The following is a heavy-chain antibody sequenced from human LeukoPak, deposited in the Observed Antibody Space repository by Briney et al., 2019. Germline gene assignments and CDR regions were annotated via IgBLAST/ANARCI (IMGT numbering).Heavy chain of an antibody. CDR1: GYSISSGYY. Sequence: SETLSLTCTVSGYSISSGYYWGWIRQPPGKGLEWIGSIYHSGSTYYNPSLKSRVTISVDRSKNQFSLKLSSVTAADTAVYYCARRSPITMVRGVTYYFDYWGQGTLVTVSS. J-gene: IGHJ4*02. CDR3: ARRSPITMVRGVTYYFDY. CDR2: IYHSGST. D-gene: IGHD3-10*01. V-gene: IGHV4-38-2*02.